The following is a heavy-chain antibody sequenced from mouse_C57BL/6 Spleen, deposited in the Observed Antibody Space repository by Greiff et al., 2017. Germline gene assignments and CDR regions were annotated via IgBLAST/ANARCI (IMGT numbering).Heavy chain of an antibody. Sequence: EVQLQESGPGLVKPSQSLSFSCSVTGYSITSGYYWNWIRQFPGNKLEWMGYISYDGSNNYNPSLKNRISLTRDTSKNHIVLKLNSVTTEDTAAYYCARKLGDGMDYWGQGTSVTVSS. CDR1: GYSITSGYY. CDR3: ARKLGDGMDY. J-gene: IGHJ4*01. CDR2: ISYDGSN. D-gene: IGHD4-1*01. V-gene: IGHV3-6*01.